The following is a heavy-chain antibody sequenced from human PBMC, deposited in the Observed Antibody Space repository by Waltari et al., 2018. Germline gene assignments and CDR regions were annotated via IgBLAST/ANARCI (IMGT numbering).Heavy chain of an antibody. Sequence: QVQLQESGPGLVKPSETLSLTCTVSGGSISSYYWSWIRQPPGKGLEWIGYIYYSGSTNYNPSRKSRVTISVDTSKNQFSLKLSSVTAADTAVYYCARARATVTTSFDYWGQGTLVTVSS. V-gene: IGHV4-59*01. CDR1: GGSISSYY. CDR2: IYYSGST. J-gene: IGHJ4*02. CDR3: ARARATVTTSFDY. D-gene: IGHD4-17*01.